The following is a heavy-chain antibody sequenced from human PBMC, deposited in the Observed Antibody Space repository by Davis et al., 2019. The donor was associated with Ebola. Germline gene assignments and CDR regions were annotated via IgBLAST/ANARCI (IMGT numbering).Heavy chain of an antibody. CDR2: IIPIFGTA. J-gene: IGHJ3*02. CDR1: GYTFTSYG. Sequence: SVKVSCKASGYTFTSYGISWVRQAPGQGLEWMGGIIPIFGTANYAQKFQGRVTITADESTSTAYMELSSLRSEDTAVYYCARDTGYDSSGYYSRSGPENAFDIWGQGTMVTVSS. D-gene: IGHD3-22*01. V-gene: IGHV1-69*13. CDR3: ARDTGYDSSGYYSRSGPENAFDI.